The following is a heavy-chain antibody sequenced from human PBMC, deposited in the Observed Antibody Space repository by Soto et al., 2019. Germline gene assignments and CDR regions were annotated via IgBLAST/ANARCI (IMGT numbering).Heavy chain of an antibody. CDR2: FDPEDGET. CDR3: ATVHYDFSSGYPLHYYFEY. D-gene: IGHD3-3*01. CDR1: GYTLTELS. V-gene: IGHV1-24*01. Sequence: ASVKVSCKVSGYTLTELSMHWVRQAPGKGLEWMGGFDPEDGETIYAQKFQGRVTMTEDTSTDTAYMELSSLRSEDTAVYYCATVHYDFSSGYPLHYYFEYWGQGTLVTVSS. J-gene: IGHJ4*02.